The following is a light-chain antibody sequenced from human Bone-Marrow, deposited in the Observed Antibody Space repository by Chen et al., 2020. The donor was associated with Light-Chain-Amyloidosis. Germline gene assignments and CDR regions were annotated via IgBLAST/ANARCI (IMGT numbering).Light chain of an antibody. Sequence: DIQMTQSPSTLSASVGDRVTITCRASQTISSWLAWYQQKPGKAPKRLIYKSSSLESGVPSRFSGSGSGTEFTLTISRLQPDDSATYYCQQYDSYSPLTFGGGTKVEIK. J-gene: IGKJ4*01. CDR3: QQYDSYSPLT. CDR2: KSS. CDR1: QTISSW. V-gene: IGKV1-5*03.